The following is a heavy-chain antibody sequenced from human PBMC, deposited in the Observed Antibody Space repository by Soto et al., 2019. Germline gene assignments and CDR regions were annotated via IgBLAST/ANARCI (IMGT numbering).Heavy chain of an antibody. J-gene: IGHJ3*02. CDR3: ARGGTYHGFDI. CDR1: GYTFTGYY. D-gene: IGHD1-26*01. CDR2: IIPHSGGT. Sequence: ASVKVSCKASGYTFTGYYIHWVRQAPGQGLEWMGWIIPHSGGTKFAQKFQGRVTMTRDTSISTAYMELSRPNYDDTAMYYCARGGTYHGFDIWGQGKMVTVSS. V-gene: IGHV1-2*02.